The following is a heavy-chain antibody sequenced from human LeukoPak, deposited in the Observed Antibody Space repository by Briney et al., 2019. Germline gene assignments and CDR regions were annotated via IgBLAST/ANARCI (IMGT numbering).Heavy chain of an antibody. CDR2: IYYSVDT. V-gene: IGHV4-59*01. CDR1: GDSIIGSY. J-gene: IGHJ4*02. CDR3: ARRRYYDSSGYNPTYYFDH. D-gene: IGHD3-22*01. Sequence: PSETLSLTCTVSGDSIIGSYWSWIRQAPGKGLESIAYIYYSVDTNYNPSLQSRVTISVDISKKQFFLRLTSVTAADTAVYYCARRRYYDSSGYNPTYYFDHWGQGILVSVSS.